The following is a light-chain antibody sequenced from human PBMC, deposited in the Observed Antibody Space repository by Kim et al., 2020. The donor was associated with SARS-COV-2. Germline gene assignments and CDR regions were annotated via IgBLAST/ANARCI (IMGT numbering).Light chain of an antibody. CDR3: QTWGTGIHVV. CDR2: LNSDGSH. V-gene: IGLV4-69*01. Sequence: SVKLPCTLSRGHSSYAIAWPQQQPEKGPRYLMKLNSDGSHSKGDGIPDRFSGSSSGAERYLTTSSLQSEDEADYYCQTWGTGIHVVFGGGTQLTVL. J-gene: IGLJ2*01. CDR1: RGHSSYA.